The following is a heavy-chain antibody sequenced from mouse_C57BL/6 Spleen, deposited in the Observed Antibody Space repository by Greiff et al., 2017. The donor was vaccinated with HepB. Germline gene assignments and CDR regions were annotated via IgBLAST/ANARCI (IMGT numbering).Heavy chain of an antibody. J-gene: IGHJ4*01. CDR2: IDPSDSYT. V-gene: IGHV1-50*01. Sequence: VQLQQPGAELVKPGASVKLSCKASGYTFTSYWMQWVKQRPGQGLEWIGEIDPSDSYTNYNQKFKGKATLTVDTSSSTAYMQLSSLTSEDSAVYYCARYGYGSSYYYAMDYWGQGTSVTVSS. CDR3: ARYGYGSSYYYAMDY. D-gene: IGHD1-1*01. CDR1: GYTFTSYW.